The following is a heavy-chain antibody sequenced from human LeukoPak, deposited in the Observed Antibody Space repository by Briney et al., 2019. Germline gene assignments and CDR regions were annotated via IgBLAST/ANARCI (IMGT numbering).Heavy chain of an antibody. Sequence: GRSLRLSCAASGFTFDDYSMHWVRQAPGKGLEWVAGISWHSRSTGYADSVKGRFTISRDNAKNSVSLQMNSLRTEDTALYYCTKDLSSQWFTDIRHYGMNVWGQGTTVAVSS. V-gene: IGHV3-9*01. J-gene: IGHJ6*02. CDR3: TKDLSSQWFTDIRHYGMNV. CDR2: ISWHSRST. D-gene: IGHD3-22*01. CDR1: GFTFDDYS.